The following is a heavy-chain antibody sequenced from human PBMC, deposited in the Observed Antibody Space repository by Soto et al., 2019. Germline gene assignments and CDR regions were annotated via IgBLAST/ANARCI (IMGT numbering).Heavy chain of an antibody. CDR2: IYYSGST. CDR1: GGSIRSYY. Sequence: PSETLSLTCTVSGGSIRSYYWSWIRQPPGKGLEWIGYIYYSGSTNYNPSLKSRVTISVDTSKNQFSLKLSSVTAADTAVYYCARGHRSGEVVVFPDPAAVAYDAFDIWGQGTMVTVSS. D-gene: IGHD6-13*01. CDR3: ARGHRSGEVVVFPDPAAVAYDAFDI. J-gene: IGHJ3*02. V-gene: IGHV4-59*01.